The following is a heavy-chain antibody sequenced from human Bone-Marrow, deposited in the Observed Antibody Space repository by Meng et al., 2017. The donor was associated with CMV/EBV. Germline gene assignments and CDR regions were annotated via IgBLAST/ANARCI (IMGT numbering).Heavy chain of an antibody. D-gene: IGHD2-2*01. Sequence: SLKISCAASGFTFDDYAMHWVRQAPGKGLEWVSGISWNSGSIGYADSVKGRFTISRDNAKNSLYLQMNSLRAEDTAVYYCARDCSSTSCFYQYHYYYGMDVWGQGTTVTVSS. CDR3: ARDCSSTSCFYQYHYYYGMDV. V-gene: IGHV3-9*01. CDR2: ISWNSGSI. CDR1: GFTFDDYA. J-gene: IGHJ6*02.